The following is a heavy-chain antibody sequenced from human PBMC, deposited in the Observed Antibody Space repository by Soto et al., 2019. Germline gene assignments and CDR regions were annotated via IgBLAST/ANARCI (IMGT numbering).Heavy chain of an antibody. CDR2: INAGNGNT. V-gene: IGHV1-3*05. Sequence: QVQLVQSGAEEKKPGASVKVSCKASGYTFTSYAMHWVRQAPGQRLEWMGWINAGNGNTKYSQKFQGRVTITRDTSASPAYMELSTLRSEDTAVYYCARGITLPTPLDYRGQGTLVTVSS. CDR3: ARGITLPTPLDY. D-gene: IGHD1-20*01. J-gene: IGHJ4*02. CDR1: GYTFTSYA.